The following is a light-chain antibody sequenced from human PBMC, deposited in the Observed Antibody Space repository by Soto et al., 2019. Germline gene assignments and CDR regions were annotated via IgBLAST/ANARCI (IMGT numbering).Light chain of an antibody. CDR3: QQYGSSPRG. CDR2: GAS. CDR1: QSVYSSY. V-gene: IGKV3-20*01. Sequence: EIVLTQSPGTLSLSPGQRATLSCRASQSVYSSYLAWHQQKPGQAPRLLIYGASNRATGIPDRFSGSGSGTVFPLTISRLEPEDLAEYYCQQYGSSPRGFGQGTKVEIK. J-gene: IGKJ1*01.